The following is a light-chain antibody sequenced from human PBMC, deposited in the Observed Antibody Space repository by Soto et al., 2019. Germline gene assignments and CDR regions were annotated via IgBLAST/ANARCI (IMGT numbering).Light chain of an antibody. V-gene: IGKV3-20*01. Sequence: EIVLTQSPGTLSLSPGERATLSCRASQSVSGSYLAWYQQKPGQAPRLLIYGASTRATGIPDRFSGSGSGTDFTLTISRLEPDDFAAYYCQQYNSLPLTFGGGTKVDIK. CDR1: QSVSGSY. J-gene: IGKJ4*01. CDR3: QQYNSLPLT. CDR2: GAS.